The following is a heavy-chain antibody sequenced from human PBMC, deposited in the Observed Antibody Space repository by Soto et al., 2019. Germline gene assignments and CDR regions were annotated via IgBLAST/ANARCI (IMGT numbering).Heavy chain of an antibody. CDR2: INPYNGNT. D-gene: IGHD3-16*01. V-gene: IGHV1-18*01. CDR1: GYTFTSYG. CDR3: ARDWFGIDY. Sequence: QVQLVQSGAEVKKPGASVKVSCKAFGYTFTSYGISWVRQAPGQGLEWMGWINPYNGNTNYAQKLQGRVTMTTDTSTNTPYMELRSLRSDDTAVYYCARDWFGIDYWGQGTLVTVSS. J-gene: IGHJ4*02.